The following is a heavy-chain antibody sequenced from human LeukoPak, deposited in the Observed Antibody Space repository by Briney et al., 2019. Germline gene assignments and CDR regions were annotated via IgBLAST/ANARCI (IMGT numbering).Heavy chain of an antibody. V-gene: IGHV3-15*01. CDR1: GGSISSYY. J-gene: IGHJ3*02. Sequence: ETLSLTCTVSGGSISSYYWSWVRQAPGKGLEWVGRIKSKTDGGTTDYAAPVKGRFTISRDDSKNTLYLQMNSLKTEDTAVYYCGALDAFDIWGQGTMVTVSS. CDR3: GALDAFDI. CDR2: IKSKTDGGTT. D-gene: IGHD4-17*01.